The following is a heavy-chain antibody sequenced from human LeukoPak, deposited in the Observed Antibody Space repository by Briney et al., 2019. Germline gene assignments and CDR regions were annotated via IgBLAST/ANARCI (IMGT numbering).Heavy chain of an antibody. Sequence: PSETLSLTCTVSGGSISSSSYYWGWVRQPPGKGLEWIGSIYYSGSTYYNPSLKSRVTISVDTSKNQFSLKLSSVTAADTAVYYCARLTYYGFWSGYYTLTDYYYGMDVWGQGTTVTVSS. CDR1: GGSISSSSYY. D-gene: IGHD3-3*01. J-gene: IGHJ6*02. CDR2: IYYSGST. V-gene: IGHV4-39*01. CDR3: ARLTYYGFWSGYYTLTDYYYGMDV.